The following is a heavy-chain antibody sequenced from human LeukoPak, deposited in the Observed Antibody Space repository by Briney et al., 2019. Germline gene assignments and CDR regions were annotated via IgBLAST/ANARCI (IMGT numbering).Heavy chain of an antibody. CDR3: ARDGFSETVYDYVWGSYPLPEY. J-gene: IGHJ4*02. V-gene: IGHV3-33*01. Sequence: GRSLRLSCAASGFTFSSYGMHWVRQAPGKGLEWVAVIWYDGSNKYYADSVKGRFTISRDNSKNTLYLQMNSLRAEDTAVYYCARDGFSETVYDYVWGSYPLPEYWGQGTLVTVSS. D-gene: IGHD3-16*02. CDR1: GFTFSSYG. CDR2: IWYDGSNK.